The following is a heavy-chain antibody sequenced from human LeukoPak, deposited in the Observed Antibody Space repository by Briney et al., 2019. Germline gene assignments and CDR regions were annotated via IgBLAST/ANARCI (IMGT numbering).Heavy chain of an antibody. V-gene: IGHV3-30-3*01. D-gene: IGHD3-9*01. J-gene: IGHJ4*02. CDR1: GFTFSIYD. CDR3: ARPLRYFDWSHFDY. Sequence: GGSLRLSCAASGFTFSIYDMHWVRQAPGKGLEWVAVISYDGSNKYYADSVKGRFTISRDNSKNTLYLQMNSLRAEDTAVYYCARPLRYFDWSHFDYWGQGTLVTVSS. CDR2: ISYDGSNK.